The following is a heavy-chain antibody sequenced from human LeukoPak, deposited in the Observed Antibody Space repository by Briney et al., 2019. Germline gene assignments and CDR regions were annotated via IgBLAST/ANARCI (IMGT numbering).Heavy chain of an antibody. CDR1: GGSISSYY. J-gene: IGHJ4*02. V-gene: IGHV4-59*01. D-gene: IGHD3-16*01. CDR2: IYYSGST. Sequence: SETLSLTCTVSGGSISSYYWSWIRQPPGKGLEWIGYIYYSGSTNYNPSFKSRVTISVDTSKNQFSLKLSSVTAADTAVYYCARTLGSADYSLIYSWGQGTLVTVSS. CDR3: ARTLGSADYSLIYS.